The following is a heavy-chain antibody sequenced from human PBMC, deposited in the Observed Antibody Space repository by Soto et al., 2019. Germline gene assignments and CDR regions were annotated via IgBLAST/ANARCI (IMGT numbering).Heavy chain of an antibody. CDR1: GGSFSSYY. J-gene: IGHJ5*02. CDR2: IYHSGTT. D-gene: IGHD1-1*01. CDR3: AREVQYWFDP. Sequence: PSETLSLTCTVSGGSFSSYYWSWIRQPPGKGLEWIGYIYHSGTTTYNPSLKSRVTISVDTSKNQIYLRLSSVTAADTAVYYCAREVQYWFDPWGQGTLVTVS. V-gene: IGHV4-59*01.